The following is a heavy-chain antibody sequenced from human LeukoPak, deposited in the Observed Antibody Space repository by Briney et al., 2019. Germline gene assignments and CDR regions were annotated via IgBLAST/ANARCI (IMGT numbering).Heavy chain of an antibody. CDR2: INPSGGST. CDR3: ARGSRPLSSSWETFLDY. Sequence: GASVKVSCKASGYTFTSYYMHWVRQAPGQGLEWMGIINPSGGSTSYAQKFQGRVTMTRDTSTSTVYMELSSLRSEDTAVYYFARGSRPLSSSWETFLDYWGQGTLVTVSS. D-gene: IGHD6-13*01. V-gene: IGHV1-46*03. J-gene: IGHJ4*02. CDR1: GYTFTSYY.